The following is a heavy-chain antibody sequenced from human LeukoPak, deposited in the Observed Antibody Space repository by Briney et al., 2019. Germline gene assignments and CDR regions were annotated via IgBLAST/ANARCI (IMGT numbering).Heavy chain of an antibody. Sequence: GGSLRLSCTASGFTFSNYAMSWVRHAPGKGLEWVSAITGSGGSTYYADSVKGRFTISRDNSRNTLYLQMNGLRAEDTAIYYCAKDLLGYDYWGQGTLVTVSS. CDR3: AKDLLGYDY. CDR1: GFTFSNYA. V-gene: IGHV3-23*01. J-gene: IGHJ4*02. D-gene: IGHD2-15*01. CDR2: ITGSGGST.